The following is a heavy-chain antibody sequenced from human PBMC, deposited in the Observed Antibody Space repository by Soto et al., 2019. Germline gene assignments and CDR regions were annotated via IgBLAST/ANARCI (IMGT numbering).Heavy chain of an antibody. CDR2: IYYIGST. J-gene: IGHJ4*02. CDR3: ARLSAAVNPWYFDS. D-gene: IGHD6-25*01. V-gene: IGHV4-39*01. CDR1: GTSVSTSTHY. Sequence: SETLSLTCSVSGTSVSTSTHYWAWIRQPPGRGLEWIGSIYYIGSTYSNPSLKSRVTISLDTSKIQFSLHLSSVTAADTAVYYCARLSAAVNPWYFDSWGRGTLVTVSS.